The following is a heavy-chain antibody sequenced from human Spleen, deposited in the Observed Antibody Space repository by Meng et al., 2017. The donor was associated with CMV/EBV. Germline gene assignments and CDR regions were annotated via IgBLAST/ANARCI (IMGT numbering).Heavy chain of an antibody. J-gene: IGHJ6*02. D-gene: IGHD3-9*01. V-gene: IGHV3-21*01. CDR2: ISSSSSYI. CDR3: ASPISPHYYYYGMDV. Sequence: GSLKISCAASGFTFSSYSMNWVRQAPGKGLEWVSSISSSSSYIYYADSVKGRFTISRDNAKNSLYLQMNSLRAEDTAVYYCASPISPHYYYYGMDVWGQGTTVTVSS. CDR1: GFTFSSYS.